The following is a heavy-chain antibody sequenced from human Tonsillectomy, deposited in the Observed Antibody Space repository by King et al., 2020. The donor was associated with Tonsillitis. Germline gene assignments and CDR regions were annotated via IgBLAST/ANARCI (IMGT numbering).Heavy chain of an antibody. CDR3: AKATYGNQGSVDS. V-gene: IGHV3-23*04. J-gene: IGHJ4*02. CDR2: ISGSVGSK. D-gene: IGHD4-17*01. CDR1: GFTFIIYV. Sequence: VQLVESGGGLVQPGGSLRLSCAASGFTFIIYVMSWVRQAPGKGLEWVSTISGSVGSKYYADPVKCRFTISRDNPKNTLYLQMNSLRAEDTAVYYCAKATYGNQGSVDSWGLGTLVTVSS.